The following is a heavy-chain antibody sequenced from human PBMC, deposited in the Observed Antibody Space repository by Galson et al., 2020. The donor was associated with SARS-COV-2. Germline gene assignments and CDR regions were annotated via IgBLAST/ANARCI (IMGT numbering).Heavy chain of an antibody. CDR2: ISYSGST. J-gene: IGHJ5*02. CDR3: ASRSGGGGGANFGRWFAP. Sequence: SETLSLTCTVSGGSISSSTYYWDWIRQPPGKGLEWIGSISYSGSTYYNPSLKSRVTISADTSKSQFSLKLSSVTAADMAVYYCASRSGGGGGANFGRWFAPWGQGTLVTVSS. CDR1: GGSISSSTYY. D-gene: IGHD3-16*01. V-gene: IGHV4-39*01.